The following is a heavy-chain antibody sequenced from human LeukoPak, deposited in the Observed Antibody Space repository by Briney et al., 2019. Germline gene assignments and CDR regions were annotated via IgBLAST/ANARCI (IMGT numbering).Heavy chain of an antibody. CDR3: AKCRRGILMVYAMAYYFDY. CDR1: GFTFSSYA. V-gene: IGHV3-23*01. J-gene: IGHJ4*02. Sequence: GSLRLSCAASGFTFSSYAMSWVRQAPGKGLEWVSAISGSGGSTYYADSVKGRFTISRDNSKNTLYLQMNSLRAEDTAVYYCAKCRRGILMVYAMAYYFDYRGQGTLVTVSS. D-gene: IGHD2-8*01. CDR2: ISGSGGST.